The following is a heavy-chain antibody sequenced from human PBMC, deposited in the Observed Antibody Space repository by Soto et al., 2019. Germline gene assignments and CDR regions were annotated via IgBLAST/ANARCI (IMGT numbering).Heavy chain of an antibody. CDR1: GYTFTSYG. J-gene: IGHJ6*02. Sequence: QVQLVQSGAEVKKPGASVKVSCKASGYTFTSYGISWVRQAPGQGLEWMGWISAYNGNTNYAQKLQGRVTMTTDTSTRTAYMELRSLRSDDTAVYYCARVTVRGGMYYDFWSGYHGSLYYYYYGMDVWGQGTTVTVSS. V-gene: IGHV1-18*01. CDR2: ISAYNGNT. D-gene: IGHD3-3*01. CDR3: ARVTVRGGMYYDFWSGYHGSLYYYYYGMDV.